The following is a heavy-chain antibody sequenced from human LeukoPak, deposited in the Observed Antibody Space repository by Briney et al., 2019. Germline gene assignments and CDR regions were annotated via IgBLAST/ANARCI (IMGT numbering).Heavy chain of an antibody. CDR2: IYPGDSET. CDR3: ARRSTVIRGVLEEAFDY. Sequence: GESLKISCKGSGISFNNHFIGWVRQMPGKGLEWMDIIYPGDSETRYSPSFQGQVTISADKSISTVYLHWSSLEASDTAIYCCARRSTVIRGVLEEAFDYWGQGTLVTVSS. CDR1: GISFNNHF. V-gene: IGHV5-51*01. J-gene: IGHJ4*02. D-gene: IGHD3-10*01.